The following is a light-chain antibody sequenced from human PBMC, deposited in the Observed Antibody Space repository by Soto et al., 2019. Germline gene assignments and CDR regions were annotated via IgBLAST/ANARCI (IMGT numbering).Light chain of an antibody. CDR3: QQTYSTPYT. CDR1: HRISSH. CDR2: GAS. Sequence: DILMTQSQSSLSASVGDRVTITCRASHRISSHVTWYHQRPGKAPTLLIFGASVLQSGVSSRFSGTGSGTEVTLTISSLQPEDLGTYYCQQTYSTPYTFGQGTTVVIK. J-gene: IGKJ2*01. V-gene: IGKV1-39*01.